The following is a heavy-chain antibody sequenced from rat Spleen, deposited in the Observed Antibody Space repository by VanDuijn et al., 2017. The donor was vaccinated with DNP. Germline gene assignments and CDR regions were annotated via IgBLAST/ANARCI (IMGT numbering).Heavy chain of an antibody. D-gene: IGHD1-3*01. CDR1: GFTFSDYY. Sequence: EVQLVESGGGLVQPGRSLKLSCAASGFTFSDYYMAWVRQTPTKGLGWVAYISYDGGTTYNGDSVKGRFTISRDNANHTLYLQMDSLRSEDTATYYCARDDYGSYGAMDPWGQGTSVTVSS. J-gene: IGHJ4*01. V-gene: IGHV5-20*01. CDR3: ARDDYGSYGAMDP. CDR2: ISYDGGTT.